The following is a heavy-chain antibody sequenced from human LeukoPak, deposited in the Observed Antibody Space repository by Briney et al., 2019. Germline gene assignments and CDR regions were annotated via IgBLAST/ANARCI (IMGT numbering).Heavy chain of an antibody. V-gene: IGHV3-7*01. Sequence: GGSLRLSCAASGFTFSSYWMSWVRQAPGKGLEWVANIKQDGSEKYYVDSVKGRFTISRHNAKNSLYLQMNSLRAEDTAVYYCARGRRITIFGVVIIDGNYFDYWGQGTLVTVSS. CDR1: GFTFSSYW. D-gene: IGHD3-3*01. CDR3: ARGRRITIFGVVIIDGNYFDY. J-gene: IGHJ4*02. CDR2: IKQDGSEK.